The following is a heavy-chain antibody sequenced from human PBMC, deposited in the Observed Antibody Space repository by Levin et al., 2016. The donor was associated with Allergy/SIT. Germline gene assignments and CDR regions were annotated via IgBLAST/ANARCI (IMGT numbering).Heavy chain of an antibody. Sequence: VRQAPGKGLEWVSSISSSGSYIYFADSLKGRFTISRDNAKNSLYLQMNSLRAEDTAVYYCAGDREGALDIWGQGTMVTVSS. J-gene: IGHJ3*02. V-gene: IGHV3-21*01. CDR2: ISSSGSYI. CDR3: AGDREGALDI.